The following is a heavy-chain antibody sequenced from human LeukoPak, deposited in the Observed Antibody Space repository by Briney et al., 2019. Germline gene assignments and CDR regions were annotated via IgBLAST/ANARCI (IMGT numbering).Heavy chain of an antibody. Sequence: GGSLRPSCAASGFTFSSYAMSWVRQAPGKGLEWVSAISGSGGSTYYADSVKGRFTISRDNSKNTLYLQMNSLRAEDTAVYYCAKDLGDINWNWDYWGQGTLVTVSS. D-gene: IGHD1-7*01. CDR2: ISGSGGST. J-gene: IGHJ4*02. CDR3: AKDLGDINWNWDY. CDR1: GFTFSSYA. V-gene: IGHV3-23*01.